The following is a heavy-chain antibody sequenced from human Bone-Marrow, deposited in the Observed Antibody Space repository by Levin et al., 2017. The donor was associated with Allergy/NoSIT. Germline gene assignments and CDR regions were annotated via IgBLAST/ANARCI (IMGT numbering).Heavy chain of an antibody. CDR2: IYTSGST. CDR3: ARTGGNHRHEFDS. V-gene: IGHV4-61*02. Sequence: SETLSLTCTVSGGSFSSGRYWSWIRQSAGKGLEWIGLIYTSGSTDYSPSLESRVTMSLDTAKKQFSLDLASVTAADTAVYYCARTGGNHRHEFDSWGQGILVTVSS. D-gene: IGHD1-1*01. CDR1: GGSFSSGRY. J-gene: IGHJ4*02.